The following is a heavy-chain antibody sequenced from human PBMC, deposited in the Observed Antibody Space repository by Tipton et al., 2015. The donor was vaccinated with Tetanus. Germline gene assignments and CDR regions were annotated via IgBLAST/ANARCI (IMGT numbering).Heavy chain of an antibody. Sequence: TLSLTCTVSGDSIGRTSPYWGWIRQPPGKDLEWIGSIYRRETTDYNPSLKSRVTISLDTSKNQFSLKLSSVTAADTAVYYCARTQGSALIDYWGQGTLVTVSS. D-gene: IGHD2-8*01. J-gene: IGHJ4*02. V-gene: IGHV4-39*07. CDR1: GDSIGRTSPY. CDR3: ARTQGSALIDY. CDR2: IYRRETT.